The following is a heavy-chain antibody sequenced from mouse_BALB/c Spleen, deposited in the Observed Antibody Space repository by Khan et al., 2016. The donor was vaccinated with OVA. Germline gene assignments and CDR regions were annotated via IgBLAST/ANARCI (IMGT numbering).Heavy chain of an antibody. D-gene: IGHD1-1*01. J-gene: IGHJ4*01. CDR3: ARGNYYGYALDY. Sequence: EVQLQESGPGLVKPSQSLSLTCTVNGYSITSNYAWNWIRQFPGNKLEWMGYISYSGSTNYNPSLKSRLSITRDTSKNQFFLLLHSVTTEDSATXCYARGNYYGYALDYWGQGTSVTVSS. V-gene: IGHV3-2*02. CDR1: GYSITSNYA. CDR2: ISYSGST.